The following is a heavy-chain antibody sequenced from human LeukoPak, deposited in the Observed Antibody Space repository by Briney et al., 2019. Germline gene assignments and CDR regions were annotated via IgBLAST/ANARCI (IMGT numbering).Heavy chain of an antibody. CDR1: GYTFTGYY. CDR2: INPNSGGT. V-gene: IGHV1-2*02. Sequence: ASVKVSCKASGYTFTGYYMHWVRQAPGQGLEWMGWINPNSGGTNYAQKFQGRVTMTRDTSISTAYMELSRLRSDDTAVYYCARGGGYYDSSGYYWNFDYWGQGTLVTVSS. CDR3: ARGGGYYDSSGYYWNFDY. D-gene: IGHD3-22*01. J-gene: IGHJ4*02.